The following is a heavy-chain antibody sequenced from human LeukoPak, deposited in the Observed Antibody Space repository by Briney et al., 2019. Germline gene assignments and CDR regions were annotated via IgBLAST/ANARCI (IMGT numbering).Heavy chain of an antibody. J-gene: IGHJ4*02. CDR1: GYTFTSYA. CDR3: ARGGHYYDSSGYLVFFDY. Sequence: ASVKVSCKASGYTFTSYAMHWVRQAPGQRLEWMGWINAGNGNTKYSQKFQGRVTITRDTSASTAYMELSSLRSEDTAVYYCARGGHYYDSSGYLVFFDYWGQGTLVTVSS. D-gene: IGHD3-22*01. CDR2: INAGNGNT. V-gene: IGHV1-3*01.